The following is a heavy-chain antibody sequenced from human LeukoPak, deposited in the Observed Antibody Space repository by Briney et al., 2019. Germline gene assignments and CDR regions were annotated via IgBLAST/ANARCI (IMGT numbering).Heavy chain of an antibody. CDR3: AKGYCRGNSCYDDRGAFDY. CDR1: GGSFSGYY. CDR2: INHSGST. D-gene: IGHD2-2*01. V-gene: IGHV4-34*01. Sequence: PSETLSLTCAVYGGSFSGYYWSWIRQPPGKGLEWIGEINHSGSTNYNPSLKSRVTISVDTSKNQFSLKLSSVTAAGTAVYYCAKGYCRGNSCYDDRGAFDYWGQGTLVTVSS. J-gene: IGHJ4*02.